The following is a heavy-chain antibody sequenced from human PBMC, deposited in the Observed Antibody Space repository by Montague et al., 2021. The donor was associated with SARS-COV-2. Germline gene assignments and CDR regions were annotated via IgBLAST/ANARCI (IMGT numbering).Heavy chain of an antibody. CDR1: GASVGSSD. D-gene: IGHD1-14*01. V-gene: IGHV4-59*02. CDR2: FYSVGST. J-gene: IGHJ3*02. Sequence: SETLSLTCTVSGASVGSSDWGWIRQSPGKGLEWIGYFYSVGSTDYNPSLKSRVSISRDTSKNQFSLKVRSVPAADTAVYYCARETMTADAFDIWGQGTMVTVSS. CDR3: ARETMTADAFDI.